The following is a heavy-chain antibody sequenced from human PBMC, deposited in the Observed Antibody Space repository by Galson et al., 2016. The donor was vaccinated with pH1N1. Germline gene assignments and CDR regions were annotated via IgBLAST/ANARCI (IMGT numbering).Heavy chain of an antibody. V-gene: IGHV1-2*06. D-gene: IGHD3-22*01. Sequence: SVKVSCKASEYTFIGYYIHWMRQAPGHRLAWMGRINPNNGDTHYAQNFQGRVTMTRDTSISTAYMELNSLRSDDTAVYYCARVNTYDSSGYYPFDCWGQGTQVTVSS. CDR1: EYTFIGYY. J-gene: IGHJ4*02. CDR3: ARVNTYDSSGYYPFDC. CDR2: INPNNGDT.